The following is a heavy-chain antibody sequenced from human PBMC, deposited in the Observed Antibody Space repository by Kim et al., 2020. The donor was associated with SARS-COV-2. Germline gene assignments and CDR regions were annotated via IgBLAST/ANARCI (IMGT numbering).Heavy chain of an antibody. V-gene: IGHV4-34*01. CDR3: ARGQSSTNRVVVVAATN. Sequence: SETLSLTCAVYGGSFSGYYWSWIRQPPGKGLEWIGEINHSGSTNYNPSLKSRVTISVDTSKNQFSLKLSSVTAADTAVYYCARGQSSTNRVVVVAATNWGQGTLVTVSS. J-gene: IGHJ4*02. D-gene: IGHD2-15*01. CDR1: GGSFSGYY. CDR2: INHSGST.